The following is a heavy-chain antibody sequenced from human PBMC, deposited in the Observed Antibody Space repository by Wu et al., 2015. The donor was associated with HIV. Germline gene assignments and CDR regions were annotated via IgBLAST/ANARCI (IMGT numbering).Heavy chain of an antibody. D-gene: IGHD1-26*01. CDR3: ARVLWVEWDLPGDFDY. J-gene: IGHJ4*02. CDR1: GYIFTSYG. Sequence: QVQLVQSGAEVKKPGASVKVSCKASGYIFTSYGISWVRQAPGQGLEWMGWISAYTGNTNYVQKLQGRVTMTTDTSTRTAYMELRSLRSDDTAVYYCARVLWVEWDLPGDFDYVGPGNAGHRLL. V-gene: IGHV1-18*01. CDR2: ISAYTGNT.